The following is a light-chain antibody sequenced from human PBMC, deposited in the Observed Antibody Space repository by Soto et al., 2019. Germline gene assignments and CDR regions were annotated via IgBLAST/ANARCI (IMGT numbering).Light chain of an antibody. V-gene: IGKV3D-15*01. Sequence: EIVMTQSPATLSVSPGERATLSCRASQSVRSNLAWYQQKPGQAPRLLIYGASSRATGIPDRFSGSGSGTEFTLTISSLQPDDFATYYCQHYNSYSEAFGQGTKVDI. CDR3: QHYNSYSEA. J-gene: IGKJ1*01. CDR1: QSVRSN. CDR2: GAS.